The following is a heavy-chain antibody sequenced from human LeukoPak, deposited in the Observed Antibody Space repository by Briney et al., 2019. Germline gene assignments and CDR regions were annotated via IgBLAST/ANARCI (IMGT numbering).Heavy chain of an antibody. CDR2: INPNSGGT. D-gene: IGHD2-15*01. J-gene: IGHJ4*02. V-gene: IGHV1-2*02. Sequence: ASVKVSCKASGYTFTSYGISWVRQAPGQGLEWMGWINPNSGGTNYAQKFQGRVTMTRDTSISTAYMELSRLRSDDTAVYYCARVWTRTHWQSGPTGYWGQGTLVTVSS. CDR3: ARVWTRTHWQSGPTGY. CDR1: GYTFTSYG.